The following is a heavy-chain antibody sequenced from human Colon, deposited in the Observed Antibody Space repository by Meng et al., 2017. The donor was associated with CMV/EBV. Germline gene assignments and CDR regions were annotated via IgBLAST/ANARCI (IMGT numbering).Heavy chain of an antibody. CDR1: GFTFSSYS. CDR2: INEYGSEK. J-gene: IGHJ6*03. Sequence: GGSLRLSCAASGFTFSSYSMNWVRQAPGKGLEWVANINEYGSEKYYVDSVKGRFTISRDFAKNLLYLQLSSLRAEDTAVYYCARGNPMTTVTTVRGSYYYYSMDVWGRGTTVTVSS. V-gene: IGHV3-7*04. D-gene: IGHD4-17*01. CDR3: ARGNPMTTVTTVRGSYYYYSMDV.